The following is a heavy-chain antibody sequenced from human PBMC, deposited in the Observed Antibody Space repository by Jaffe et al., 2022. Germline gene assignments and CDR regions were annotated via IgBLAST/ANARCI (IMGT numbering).Heavy chain of an antibody. CDR3: AKGSGSGWYLGYFQH. CDR1: GFTFDDYA. CDR2: ISWNSGSI. Sequence: EVQLVESGGGLVQPGRSLRLSCAASGFTFDDYAMHWVRQAPGKGLEWVSGISWNSGSIGYADSVKGRFTISRDNAKNSLYLQMNSLRAEDTALYYCAKGSGSGWYLGYFQHWGQGTLVTVSS. D-gene: IGHD6-19*01. J-gene: IGHJ1*01. V-gene: IGHV3-9*01.